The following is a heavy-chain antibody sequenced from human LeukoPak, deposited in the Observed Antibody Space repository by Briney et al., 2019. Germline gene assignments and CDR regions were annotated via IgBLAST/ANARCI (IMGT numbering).Heavy chain of an antibody. CDR2: ISAYNGNT. Sequence: ASVKVSCKASGYTFTSYGISWVRQAPGQGLEWMVWISAYNGNTNYAQKLQGRVTMTTDTSTRTAYMELRSLRSDDTAVYYCARGVLGSYYYYMDVWGKGTTVTVSS. CDR3: ARGVLGSYYYYMDV. J-gene: IGHJ6*03. D-gene: IGHD2-15*01. V-gene: IGHV1-18*01. CDR1: GYTFTSYG.